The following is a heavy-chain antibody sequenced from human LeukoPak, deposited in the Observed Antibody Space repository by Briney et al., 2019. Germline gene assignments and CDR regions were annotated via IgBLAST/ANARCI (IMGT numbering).Heavy chain of an antibody. CDR3: AKVPPLVLGYFDY. CDR2: ISGSGGST. Sequence: PGGSLRLSCAASGFTFSSYAMSWVRQAPGKGLEWVSAISGSGGSTYYADSVKGRFTISRANSKNTLYLQMNRLRAEDTAVYYCAKVPPLVLGYFDYWGQGTLVTVSS. V-gene: IGHV3-23*01. D-gene: IGHD1-7*01. CDR1: GFTFSSYA. J-gene: IGHJ4*02.